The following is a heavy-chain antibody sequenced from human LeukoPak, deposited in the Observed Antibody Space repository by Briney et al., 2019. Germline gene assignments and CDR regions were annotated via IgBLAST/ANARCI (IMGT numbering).Heavy chain of an antibody. V-gene: IGHV1-69*04. Sequence: SVKVSCKASGGTFSSYAISWVRQAPGQGLEWMGRIIPILGIANYAQKFQGRVTITADKSTSTAYMELSSLRSEGTAVYYCASGTLDYYDSSGYYYYFDYWGQGTLVTVSS. D-gene: IGHD3-22*01. CDR2: IIPILGIA. J-gene: IGHJ4*02. CDR1: GGTFSSYA. CDR3: ASGTLDYYDSSGYYYYFDY.